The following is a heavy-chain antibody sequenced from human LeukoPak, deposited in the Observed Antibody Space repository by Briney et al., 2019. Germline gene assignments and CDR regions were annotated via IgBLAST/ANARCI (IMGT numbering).Heavy chain of an antibody. V-gene: IGHV4-59*01. CDR3: ARLGDEIAVSGLKYYHYSHTDV. Sequence: SETLSLTCSVSGGSIRDFYWTWIRQPPGKGLEWIGYIYYTGTTNYSPSLRGRVIMSVDTSRNHFSLNLTSVTPADTAVYFCARLGDEIAVSGLKYYHYSHTDVWGSGTTVAVSS. J-gene: IGHJ6*03. CDR2: IYYTGTT. CDR1: GGSIRDFY. D-gene: IGHD6-19*01.